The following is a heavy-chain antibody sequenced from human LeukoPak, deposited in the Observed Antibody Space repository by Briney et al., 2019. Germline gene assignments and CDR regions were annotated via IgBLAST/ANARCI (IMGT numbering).Heavy chain of an antibody. CDR1: GLTFSNYG. CDR2: ISSTGGTT. CDR3: AKNGDRGAYCSGGTCYPYYYYYMDV. V-gene: IGHV3-23*01. Sequence: RGSLRLSCVASGLTFSNYGISWVRQAPGKGLEWVSAISSTGGTTYYADSVKGHFTISRDNSKNTVYLQMNSLSAEDTAVYYCAKNGDRGAYCSGGTCYPYYYYYMDVWGKGTTVTISS. D-gene: IGHD2-15*01. J-gene: IGHJ6*03.